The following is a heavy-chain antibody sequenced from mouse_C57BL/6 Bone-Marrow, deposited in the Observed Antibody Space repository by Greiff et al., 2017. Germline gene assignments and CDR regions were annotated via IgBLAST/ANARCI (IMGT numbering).Heavy chain of an antibody. J-gene: IGHJ1*03. CDR1: GFNIKNTY. V-gene: IGHV14-3*01. CDR2: IDPANGNT. Sequence: EVKLEESVAELVRPGASVKLSCTASGFNIKNTYLHWVKQRPEQGLEWIGRIDPANGNTKYAPKFQGKATITADTSSNTAYLQLSSLTSEDTAIYYCADGITTAFDVWGTGTTVTVSS. CDR3: ADGITTAFDV. D-gene: IGHD1-2*01.